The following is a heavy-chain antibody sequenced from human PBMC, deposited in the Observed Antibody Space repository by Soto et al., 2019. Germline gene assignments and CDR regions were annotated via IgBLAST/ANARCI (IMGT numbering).Heavy chain of an antibody. D-gene: IGHD3-22*01. CDR3: ARSGSYYDSSGYYYYFDY. J-gene: IGHJ4*02. CDR2: IYYSGST. V-gene: IGHV4-31*03. Sequence: SETLSLTCTVSGGSISSGGYYWSWIRQHPGKGLEWIGYIYYSGSTYYNPSLKSRVTISVDTSKNQFSLKLSSVTAADTAVYYCARSGSYYDSSGYYYYFDYWGQGTLVTVSS. CDR1: GGSISSGGYY.